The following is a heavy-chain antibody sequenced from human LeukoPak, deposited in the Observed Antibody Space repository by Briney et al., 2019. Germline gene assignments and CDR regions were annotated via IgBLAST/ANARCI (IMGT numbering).Heavy chain of an antibody. CDR1: GFTFSSYA. CDR3: ARPDTAMVSFDY. CDR2: MSYDGSNK. D-gene: IGHD5-18*01. Sequence: PGRSLRLSCAASGFTFSSYAMHWVRQAPGKGLEWVAVMSYDGSNKYYADSVKGRFTISRDNSKNTLYLQMNSLRAEDTAVYYCARPDTAMVSFDYWGQGTLVTVSS. J-gene: IGHJ4*02. V-gene: IGHV3-30-3*01.